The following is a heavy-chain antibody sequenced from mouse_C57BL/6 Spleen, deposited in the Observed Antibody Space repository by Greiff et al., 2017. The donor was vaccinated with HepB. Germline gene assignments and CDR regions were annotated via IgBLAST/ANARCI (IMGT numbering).Heavy chain of an antibody. V-gene: IGHV1-18*01. Sequence: EVQLQQSGPELVKPGASVKIPCKASGYTFTDYNMDWVKQSHGKSLEWIGDINPNNGGTTYNQKFNGKATLTVDKSSSTAYMELRRLTSEDTAVYYCATRGYYYDAYWGQGTLVTVSA. J-gene: IGHJ3*01. CDR1: GYTFTDYN. CDR2: INPNNGGT. D-gene: IGHD1-1*01. CDR3: ATRGYYYDAY.